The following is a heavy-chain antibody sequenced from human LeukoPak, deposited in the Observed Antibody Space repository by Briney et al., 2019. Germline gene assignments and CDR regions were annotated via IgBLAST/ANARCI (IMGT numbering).Heavy chain of an antibody. V-gene: IGHV1-2*06. Sequence: ASVKVSCKXSGYTFTGYYIHWVRLAPGQGLEWMGRINPNSGDTNYAQKFRGRVTLTRDTSISSAYMELSSLRSDDTAVYYCARDTCYGDYISKYYFDYWGQGTLVTISS. J-gene: IGHJ4*02. D-gene: IGHD4-17*01. CDR1: GYTFTGYY. CDR3: ARDTCYGDYISKYYFDY. CDR2: INPNSGDT.